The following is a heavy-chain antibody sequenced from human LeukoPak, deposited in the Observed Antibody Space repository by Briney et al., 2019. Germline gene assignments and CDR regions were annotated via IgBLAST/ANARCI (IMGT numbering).Heavy chain of an antibody. CDR1: GFTFSSYG. V-gene: IGHV3-30*02. D-gene: IGHD3-10*01. J-gene: IGHJ3*02. CDR2: IRYDGSNK. CDR3: AKDQIRGMKGPDI. Sequence: GGSLRLSCAASGFTFSSYGMHWVRQAPGKGLEWVAFIRYDGSNKYYTDSVKGRFTISRDNSKNTLYLQMNSLRAEDTAVYYCAKDQIRGMKGPDIWGQGTMVTVSS.